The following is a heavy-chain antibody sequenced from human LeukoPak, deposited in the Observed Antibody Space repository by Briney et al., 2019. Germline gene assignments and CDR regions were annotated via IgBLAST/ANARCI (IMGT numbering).Heavy chain of an antibody. Sequence: PGGSLRLSCAASGFTLSTYAMHWVRQAPGKGLEWVAVISSYGRDKHHADSVKGRFTISRDNSKNTLFLQMNSLRPEDTARYYCARDLRKVADYYFDYWGQGTLVTVSS. V-gene: IGHV3-30-3*01. CDR1: GFTLSTYA. CDR2: ISSYGRDK. J-gene: IGHJ4*01. D-gene: IGHD6-19*01. CDR3: ARDLRKVADYYFDY.